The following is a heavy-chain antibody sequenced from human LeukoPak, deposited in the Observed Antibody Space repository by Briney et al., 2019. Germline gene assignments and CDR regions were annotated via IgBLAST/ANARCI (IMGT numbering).Heavy chain of an antibody. CDR3: SSSGWHVGKYDY. CDR1: GDSISSVSYY. Sequence: SETLSLTCTVSGDSISSVSYYWGWIRQPPGKGLEWIGTVYSGGSTYYNPSLKSRVTISVDTSNNQFSLKLTSVTAADTAVYFCSSSGWHVGKYDYWGQGTLVTVSS. J-gene: IGHJ4*02. V-gene: IGHV4-39*07. CDR2: VYSGGST. D-gene: IGHD6-25*01.